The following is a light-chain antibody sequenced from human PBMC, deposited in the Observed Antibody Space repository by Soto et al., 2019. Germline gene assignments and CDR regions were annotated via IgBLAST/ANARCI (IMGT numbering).Light chain of an antibody. CDR3: QQFSSYPLT. J-gene: IGKJ4*01. CDR2: DAS. V-gene: IGKV3-20*01. CDR1: QTVRNNY. Sequence: ELVMTQSPATLSVSPGERATLFCRASQTVRNNYLAWYQQKPGQAPRLLIYDASSRATGIPDRFSGGGSGTDFTLTISRLEPEDFAVYYCQQFSSYPLTFGGGTKVDI.